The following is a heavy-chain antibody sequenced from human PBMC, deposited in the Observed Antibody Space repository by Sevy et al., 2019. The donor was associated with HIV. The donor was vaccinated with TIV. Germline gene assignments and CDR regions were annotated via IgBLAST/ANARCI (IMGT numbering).Heavy chain of an antibody. CDR1: GFTFSSYG. CDR3: ARDLEFYDYGDYGPAFMPDY. Sequence: GGSPRLSCAASGFTFSSYGMHWVRQAPGKGLEWVAVIWFDGSNTYYADSVKGRLTISRDIAKNTLHLQMNSLRAEDTAVYYCARDLEFYDYGDYGPAFMPDYWGQGTLVTVSS. J-gene: IGHJ4*02. V-gene: IGHV3-33*01. CDR2: IWFDGSNT. D-gene: IGHD4-17*01.